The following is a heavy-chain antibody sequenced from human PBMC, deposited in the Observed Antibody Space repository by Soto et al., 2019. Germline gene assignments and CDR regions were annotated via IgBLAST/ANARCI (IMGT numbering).Heavy chain of an antibody. CDR2: IYYSGST. Sequence: TLSLTCTVSGGSISSGGYYWSWILQHPGKGLEWIGYIYYSGSTYYNPSLKSRVTISVDTSKNQFSLKLSSVTAADTAVYYCAREVGAVRGPYDYHDSSGYYPYWYFDLWGRGTLVTV. J-gene: IGHJ2*01. CDR1: GGSISSGGYY. CDR3: AREVGAVRGPYDYHDSSGYYPYWYFDL. D-gene: IGHD3-22*01. V-gene: IGHV4-31*03.